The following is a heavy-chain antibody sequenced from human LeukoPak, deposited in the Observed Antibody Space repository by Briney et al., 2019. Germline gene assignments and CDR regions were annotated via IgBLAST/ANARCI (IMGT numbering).Heavy chain of an antibody. CDR1: GYTFNAYA. D-gene: IGHD2-2*01. V-gene: IGHV1-18*01. J-gene: IGHJ5*02. CDR3: ARVGNGASWPWEWFDP. CDR2: ISAYNLHT. Sequence: ASVKVSCKASGYTFNAYAITWVRQAPGQGLEWMGWISAYNLHTNYAQNLQGRVTMTVDTSTTTAYMELRSLRFDDTAVYYCARVGNGASWPWEWFDPWGQGTLVTVSS.